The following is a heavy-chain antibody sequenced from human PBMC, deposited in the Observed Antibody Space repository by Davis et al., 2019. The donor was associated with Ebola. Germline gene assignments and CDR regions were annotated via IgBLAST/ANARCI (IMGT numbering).Heavy chain of an antibody. Sequence: GGSLRLSCAASGFTFSSYAMSWVRQAPGKGLEWVSAISGSGGSTYYADSVKGRFNISRDNSKNTLYLQMNSRRARDTAVYYCARDRSSSWPGRGYYRMDVWGQGTTVTVSS. D-gene: IGHD6-13*01. CDR3: ARDRSSSWPGRGYYRMDV. V-gene: IGHV3-23*01. CDR1: GFTFSSYA. CDR2: ISGSGGST. J-gene: IGHJ6*02.